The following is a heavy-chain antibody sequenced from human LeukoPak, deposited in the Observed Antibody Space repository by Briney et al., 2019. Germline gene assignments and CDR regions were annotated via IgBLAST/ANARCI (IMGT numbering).Heavy chain of an antibody. CDR2: ISSSGVYI. CDR1: GLTFNMYT. D-gene: IGHD5-24*01. V-gene: IGHV3-21*01. CDR3: TRDRGWQQFDY. Sequence: GGSLRLSCAASGLTFNMYTMNWLRQAPGKGLEWVSSISSSGVYIYYADSVKGRFTISRDNAKNSLYLQMSSLRDDDTAVYYCTRDRGWQQFDYWGQGTLVTVSS. J-gene: IGHJ4*02.